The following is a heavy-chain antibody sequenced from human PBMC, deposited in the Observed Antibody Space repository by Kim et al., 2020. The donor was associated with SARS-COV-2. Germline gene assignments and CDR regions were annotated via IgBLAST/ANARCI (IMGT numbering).Heavy chain of an antibody. CDR2: ISAYNGNT. Sequence: ASVKVSCKASGYTFTSYGINWVRQAPGQGLEWMGWISAYNGNTNYAQKLQGRVTMTTDTSTSTAYMELRSLRSDDTAVYYCARDRVRAVRGVISYYYYYYGMDVWGQGTTVTVSS. J-gene: IGHJ6*02. D-gene: IGHD3-10*01. CDR3: ARDRVRAVRGVISYYYYYYGMDV. V-gene: IGHV1-18*01. CDR1: GYTFTSYG.